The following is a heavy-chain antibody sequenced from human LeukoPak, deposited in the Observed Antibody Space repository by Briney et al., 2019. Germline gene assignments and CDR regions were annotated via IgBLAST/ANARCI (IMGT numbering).Heavy chain of an antibody. Sequence: GGSLRLSCAASGFTFSSYSMNWVRQARGQGLEWVSSISSSSSYIYYADSVKGGFTISRDNAKNSLYVQMNSLRAEDTAVYYCARDQWDIVVVPAARTFDYWGQGTLVTVSS. CDR1: GFTFSSYS. J-gene: IGHJ4*02. V-gene: IGHV3-21*01. CDR2: ISSSSSYI. D-gene: IGHD2-2*01. CDR3: ARDQWDIVVVPAARTFDY.